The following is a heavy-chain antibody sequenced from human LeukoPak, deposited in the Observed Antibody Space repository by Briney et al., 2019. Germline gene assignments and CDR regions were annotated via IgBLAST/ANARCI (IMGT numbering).Heavy chain of an antibody. V-gene: IGHV3-33*01. CDR1: GFTFSSYG. CDR3: ARHPILSYQLHRRYYGMDV. CDR2: IWYDGSNK. J-gene: IGHJ6*02. Sequence: GRSLRLSCAASGFTFSSYGMPWVRQAPGKGLEWVAVIWYDGSNKYYADSVKGRFTISRDNSKNTLYPQMNSLRAEDTAVYYCARHPILSYQLHRRYYGMDVWGQGTTVTVSS. D-gene: IGHD2-2*01.